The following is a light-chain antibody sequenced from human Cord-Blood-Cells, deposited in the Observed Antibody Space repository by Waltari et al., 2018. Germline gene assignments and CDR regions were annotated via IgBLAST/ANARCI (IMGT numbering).Light chain of an antibody. CDR3: CSYAGSSTLV. CDR1: RSDVGCYNP. CDR2: EVS. J-gene: IGLJ3*02. Sequence: QSALTHPASVSGSPGQSITIPCTGTRSDVGCYNPVCWYQQPPGKAPKLMIYEVSKRPSGVSNRFSGSKSGNTASLTISGLQAEDEADYYCCSYAGSSTLVFGGGTKLTVL. V-gene: IGLV2-23*02.